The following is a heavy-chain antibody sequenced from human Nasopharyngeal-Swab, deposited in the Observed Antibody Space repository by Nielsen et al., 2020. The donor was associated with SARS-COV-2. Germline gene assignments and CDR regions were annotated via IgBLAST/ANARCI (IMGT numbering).Heavy chain of an antibody. V-gene: IGHV4-59*01. Sequence: SETLSPTFTVSGDSISYSYWSWIRQPPGKGLEWIGYIYYSGSTNYNPSLKSRITISVDTSNNQFSLKLTSVTAADTAVYYCARVGPAVGFEEYYYYYMDVWGKGTTVTVSS. CDR1: GDSISYSY. CDR3: ARVGPAVGFEEYYYYYMDV. D-gene: IGHD6-13*01. J-gene: IGHJ6*03. CDR2: IYYSGST.